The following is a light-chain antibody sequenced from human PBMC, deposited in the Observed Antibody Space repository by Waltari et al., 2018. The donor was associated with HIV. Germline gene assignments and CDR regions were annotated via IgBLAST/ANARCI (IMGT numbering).Light chain of an antibody. V-gene: IGLV3-21*02. Sequence: YVLTQPPSVSVAPGQTARITCGGNNIGSKRVHWYQQKAGQAPVLVVYNASDRPSGIPERFSGSNSGNTATLTISRVEAGDEADYYCHVWDRSSDHHVFGTGTKVTVL. CDR2: NAS. CDR3: HVWDRSSDHHV. J-gene: IGLJ1*01. CDR1: NIGSKR.